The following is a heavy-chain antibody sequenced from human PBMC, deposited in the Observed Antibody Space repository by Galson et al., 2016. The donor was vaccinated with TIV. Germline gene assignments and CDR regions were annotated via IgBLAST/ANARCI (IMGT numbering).Heavy chain of an antibody. J-gene: IGHJ4*02. D-gene: IGHD2-15*01. CDR1: GFTFSDYW. Sequence: SLRLSCAASGFTFSDYWMTWVRLTPGKGLEWVANIKEDGREEYYVDSVTGRFTVSRDNARNSLFLQMTSLRAEDTAIYYCAREKAVGPALLDFWGKGVPVTVSP. CDR3: AREKAVGPALLDF. V-gene: IGHV3-7*03. CDR2: IKEDGREE.